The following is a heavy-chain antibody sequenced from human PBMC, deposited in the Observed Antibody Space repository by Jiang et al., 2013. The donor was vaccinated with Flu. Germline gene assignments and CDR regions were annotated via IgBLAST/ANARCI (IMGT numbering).Heavy chain of an antibody. V-gene: IGHV4-34*01. D-gene: IGHD3-9*01. J-gene: IGHJ4*02. Sequence: YWSWIRQPPRKGLEWIGEINHSGSTNYNPSLKSRVTISVDTSKNQFSLKLSSVTAADTAVYYCARDGRRGANFDWLLWVFDYWGQGTLVTVSS. CDR2: INHSGST. CDR1: Y. CDR3: ARDGRRGANFDWLLWVFDY.